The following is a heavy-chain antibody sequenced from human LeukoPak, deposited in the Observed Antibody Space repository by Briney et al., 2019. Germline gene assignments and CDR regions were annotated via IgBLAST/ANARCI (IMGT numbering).Heavy chain of an antibody. CDR2: ISSSSSYI. D-gene: IGHD6-13*01. V-gene: IGHV3-21*01. Sequence: PGGSLRLSCAASGFTFSSYSMNWVRQAPGKGLEGVSSISSSSSYIYYADSVKGRFTTSRDNAKNSLYLQMNSLRAEDTAVYHCARDPISSWTGTAYWGQGTLVTVSS. CDR3: ARDPISSWTGTAY. CDR1: GFTFSSYS. J-gene: IGHJ4*02.